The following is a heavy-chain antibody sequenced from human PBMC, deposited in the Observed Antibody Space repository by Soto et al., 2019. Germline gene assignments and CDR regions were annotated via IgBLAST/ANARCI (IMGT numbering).Heavy chain of an antibody. CDR1: GGAFNGYY. Sequence: QVHLQQWGAGLLKPSETLFLTCAVNGGAFNGYYWTWIRQSPGKGLQWIGEINHSGTVDYNPSLKSRVTFSTDTSKNQFSLPLTSVTAADTTVYYCARAGAALVRGSIGGFDYWGQGTLVTVS. J-gene: IGHJ4*02. CDR3: ARAGAALVRGSIGGFDY. D-gene: IGHD3-10*01. V-gene: IGHV4-34*01. CDR2: INHSGTV.